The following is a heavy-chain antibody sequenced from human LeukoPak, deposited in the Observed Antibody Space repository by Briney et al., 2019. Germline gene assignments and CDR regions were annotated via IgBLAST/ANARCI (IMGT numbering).Heavy chain of an antibody. D-gene: IGHD3-22*01. CDR1: GGSISSGDFY. V-gene: IGHV4-61*02. Sequence: SETLSLTCTVSGGSISSGDFYWSWIRQPAGKGLEWIGRIYTSGSTNYNLPLQSRVTISVDTSKNQFSLKLTSVTAADTAVYYCARGPYYYDSSGSFDYWGQGTLVTVSS. CDR2: IYTSGST. CDR3: ARGPYYYDSSGSFDY. J-gene: IGHJ4*02.